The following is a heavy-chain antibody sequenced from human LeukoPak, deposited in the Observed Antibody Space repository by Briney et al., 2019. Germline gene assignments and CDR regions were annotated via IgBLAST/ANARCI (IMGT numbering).Heavy chain of an antibody. D-gene: IGHD6-19*01. CDR3: ARHPSSTRGWPLDY. J-gene: IGHJ4*02. Sequence: GESLKISCKGSGFSSTNSWIAWVRQVPGKGLEWMGIIYLGDSDTRYSPSFRGQATISADKSITTAYLQWSSLRASDTAIYYCARHPSSTRGWPLDYWGQGTLVTVSS. V-gene: IGHV5-51*01. CDR2: IYLGDSDT. CDR1: GFSSTNSW.